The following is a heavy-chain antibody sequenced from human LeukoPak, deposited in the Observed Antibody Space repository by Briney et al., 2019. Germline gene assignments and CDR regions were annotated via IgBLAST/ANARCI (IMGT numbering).Heavy chain of an antibody. CDR1: GGSISSGGYY. Sequence: SETLSLTCTVSGGSISSGGYYWSWIRQHPGKGLEWIGYIYYSGSTYYNPSLKSRVTISVDTSKNQFSLKLSSVTAADTAVYYCARLMTQYYDSRGHVGFGFDIWGQGTMVTVSS. V-gene: IGHV4-31*03. J-gene: IGHJ3*02. CDR2: IYYSGST. CDR3: ARLMTQYYDSRGHVGFGFDI. D-gene: IGHD3-22*01.